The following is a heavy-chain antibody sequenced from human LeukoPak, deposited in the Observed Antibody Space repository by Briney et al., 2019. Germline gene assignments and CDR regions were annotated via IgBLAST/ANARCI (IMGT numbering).Heavy chain of an antibody. CDR1: GGSISSYY. V-gene: IGHV4-59*01. D-gene: IGHD6-19*01. J-gene: IGHJ2*01. Sequence: PSETLSLTCTVSGGSISSYYWSWIRQPPGKGLEWIGYIYYSGSTNYNPSLKSRVTTSVDTSKNQFSLKLSSVTAADTAVYYCARDKWLVWYFDLWGRGTLVTVSS. CDR2: IYYSGST. CDR3: ARDKWLVWYFDL.